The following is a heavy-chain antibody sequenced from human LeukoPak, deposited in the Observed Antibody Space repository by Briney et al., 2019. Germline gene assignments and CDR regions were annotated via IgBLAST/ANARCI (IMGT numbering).Heavy chain of an antibody. V-gene: IGHV1-18*01. J-gene: IGHJ4*02. D-gene: IGHD2-21*01. CDR1: GYTFINYG. CDR2: ISASDGHT. CDR3: ARDQHTGSQKISDY. Sequence: GASVKVSCKASGYTFINYGFSWVRQAPGQGLEWMGWISASDGHTNSAQKLQGRLTMTTGTSTSTAYMELRSLRSDDTAVYFCARDQHTGSQKISDYWGQGTLVTVSS.